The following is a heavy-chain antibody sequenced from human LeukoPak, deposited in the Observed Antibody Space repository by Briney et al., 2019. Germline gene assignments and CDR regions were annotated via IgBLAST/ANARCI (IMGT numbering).Heavy chain of an antibody. CDR1: GFTFSSYG. V-gene: IGHV3-23*01. CDR2: LSGSGGST. D-gene: IGHD4-17*01. Sequence: GGSLRLSCAASGFTFSSYGMSWVRQAPGKGLDWVSTLSGSGGSTYFGDSVKGRFTISRDNSKNRLYLKMNSLRAEDTGVYYCAKEATVTPGNVNWFDTWGQGTLVTVSS. J-gene: IGHJ5*02. CDR3: AKEATVTPGNVNWFDT.